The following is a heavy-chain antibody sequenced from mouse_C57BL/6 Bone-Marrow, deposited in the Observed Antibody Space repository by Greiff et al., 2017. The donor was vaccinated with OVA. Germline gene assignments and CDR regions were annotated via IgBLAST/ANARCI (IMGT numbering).Heavy chain of an antibody. CDR3: ARITTVGYFDV. D-gene: IGHD1-1*01. Sequence: VKLQQPGAELVRPGSSVKLSCKASGYTFTSYWMDWVKQRPGQGLEWIGNIYPSDSETHYNQKFKDKATLTVDKSSSTAYMQLSSLTSEDSAVYYCARITTVGYFDVWGTGTTVTVSS. CDR2: IYPSDSET. J-gene: IGHJ1*03. V-gene: IGHV1-61*01. CDR1: GYTFTSYW.